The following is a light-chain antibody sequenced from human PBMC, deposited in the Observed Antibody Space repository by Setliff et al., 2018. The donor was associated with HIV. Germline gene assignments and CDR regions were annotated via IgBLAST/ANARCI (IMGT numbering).Light chain of an antibody. CDR2: EVS. CDR3: CSYAGINTYV. CDR1: RSDVGGYNY. Sequence: QSVLTQAASVSGSPGQSITMSCTGTRSDVGGYNYVSWYQQHPGKAPKLMIYEVSKRPSGISNRFSGSKSGNTASLTISGLQAADEADYYCCSYAGINTYVFGTGTKVTVL. V-gene: IGLV2-23*02. J-gene: IGLJ1*01.